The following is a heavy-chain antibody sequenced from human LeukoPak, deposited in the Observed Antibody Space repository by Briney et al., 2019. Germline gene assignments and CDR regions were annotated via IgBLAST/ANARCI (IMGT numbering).Heavy chain of an antibody. D-gene: IGHD6-13*01. Sequence: SETLSLTCAVYGGSFSGYYWSWIRQPPGKGLEWIGEINHSGSTNYNPSLKSRVTISVDTSKNQFSLKLSSVTAADTAVYYCARGGPAAGRFDYWGQGTLVTVSS. CDR2: INHSGST. V-gene: IGHV4-34*01. CDR1: GGSFSGYY. CDR3: ARGGPAAGRFDY. J-gene: IGHJ4*02.